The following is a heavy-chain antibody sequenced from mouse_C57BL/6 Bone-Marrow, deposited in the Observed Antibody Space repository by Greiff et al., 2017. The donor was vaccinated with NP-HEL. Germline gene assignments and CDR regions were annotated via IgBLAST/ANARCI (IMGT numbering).Heavy chain of an antibody. D-gene: IGHD2-5*01. CDR1: GYTFTSYW. CDR2: IDPSDSYT. CDR3: ARLGDSNYVDYYAMDY. Sequence: QVQLQQPGAELVMPGASVKLSCKASGYTFTSYWMHWVKQRPGQGLEWIGEIDPSDSYTNYNQKFKGKSTLTVDKSSRTAYMQLSSLTSEDSAVYYCARLGDSNYVDYYAMDYWGQGTSVTVSS. V-gene: IGHV1-69*01. J-gene: IGHJ4*01.